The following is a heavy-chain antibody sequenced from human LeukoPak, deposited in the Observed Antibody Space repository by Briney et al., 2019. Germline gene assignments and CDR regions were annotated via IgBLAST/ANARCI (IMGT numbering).Heavy chain of an antibody. CDR2: INHSGST. CDR1: GGSFSGYY. D-gene: IGHD6-13*01. Sequence: SETLSLTCAVYGGSFSGYYWSWIRQPPGKGLEWIGEINHSGSTNYNPSLKSRVTISVDTSKNQFSLKLSSVTAADTAVYYCARATGYSSSWSFVDPWGRGTLVTVSS. J-gene: IGHJ5*02. V-gene: IGHV4-34*01. CDR3: ARATGYSSSWSFVDP.